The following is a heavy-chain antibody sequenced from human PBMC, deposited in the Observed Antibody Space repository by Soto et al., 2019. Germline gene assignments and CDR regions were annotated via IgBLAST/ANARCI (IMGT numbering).Heavy chain of an antibody. J-gene: IGHJ4*02. CDR2: IYYSGST. V-gene: IGHV4-31*03. CDR1: GGSISSGGYY. D-gene: IGHD5-12*01. CDR3: ARRIVATETFDN. Sequence: SETLSLTCTVSGGSISSGGYYWSWIRQHPGKGLEWIGNIYYSGSTYYKPSLKSRVTISVDTSKNQFSLKLSSVTAADTAVYYCARRIVATETFDNWGQGTLVTVSS.